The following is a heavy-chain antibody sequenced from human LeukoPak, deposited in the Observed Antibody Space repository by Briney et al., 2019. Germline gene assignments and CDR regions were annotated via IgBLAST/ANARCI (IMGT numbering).Heavy chain of an antibody. D-gene: IGHD1-1*01. Sequence: GGSLRLSCAASTFTFIRYWIHWVRQAPGKGLMWVSRINTDGTTTTFADPVKGRFTISRDNAKNSLFLQMDGLRAEDTAVYYCARDKMHTSSADYWGRGTLVIVSS. V-gene: IGHV3-74*01. CDR1: TFTFIRYW. CDR2: INTDGTTT. CDR3: ARDKMHTSSADY. J-gene: IGHJ4*02.